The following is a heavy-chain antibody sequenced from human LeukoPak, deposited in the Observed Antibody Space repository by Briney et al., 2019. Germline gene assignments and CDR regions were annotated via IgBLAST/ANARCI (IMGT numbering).Heavy chain of an antibody. D-gene: IGHD2-15*01. Sequence: PSGTLSLTCTVSGDSISSGNYYWSWIRQHPGKGLEWIGYIYYSGSTYYNPSLKSRVTVSMDTSKNQFSLKLNSVSAADTAVYYCAREYRGYCSGSSCYGWFDPWGQGTLVTVSS. CDR2: IYYSGST. CDR3: AREYRGYCSGSSCYGWFDP. CDR1: GDSISSGNYY. V-gene: IGHV4-31*03. J-gene: IGHJ5*02.